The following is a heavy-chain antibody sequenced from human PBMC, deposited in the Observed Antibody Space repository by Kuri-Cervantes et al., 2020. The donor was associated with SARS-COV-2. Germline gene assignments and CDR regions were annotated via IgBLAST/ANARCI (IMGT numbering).Heavy chain of an antibody. J-gene: IGHJ4*02. CDR2: IRYDGSNK. V-gene: IGHV3-30*02. CDR1: GFTFSSYA. D-gene: IGHD3-22*01. CDR3: VTMILNTFDY. Sequence: GESLKISCAASGFTFSSYAMHWVRQAPGKGLEWVAFIRYDGSNKYYADSVKGRFTISRDNSKNTLYLQMNSLRAEDTAVYYCVTMILNTFDYWGQGTLVTVSS.